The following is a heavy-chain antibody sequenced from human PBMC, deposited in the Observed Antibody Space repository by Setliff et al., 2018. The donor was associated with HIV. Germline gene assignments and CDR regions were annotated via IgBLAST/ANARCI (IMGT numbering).Heavy chain of an antibody. CDR2: ISSSGSPI. J-gene: IGHJ4*02. CDR1: GFAFSSSE. CDR3: TRGED. V-gene: IGHV3-48*03. D-gene: IGHD1-26*01. Sequence: GGSLRLSCAASGFAFSSSEMNWVRQAPGKGLEWLSYISSSGSPIYYADSVKGRFMFSRDTTKTSFYLQMNSLRAEDTGVYYCTRGEDWGQGTLVTVSS.